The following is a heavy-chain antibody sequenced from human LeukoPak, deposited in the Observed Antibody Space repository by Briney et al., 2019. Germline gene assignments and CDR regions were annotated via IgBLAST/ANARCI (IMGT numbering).Heavy chain of an antibody. CDR1: GFTFSSYG. Sequence: TGGSLRLSCAASGFTFSSYGMHWVRQAPGKGLEWVALIWYDGNNKYYADSVKGRFTISRDNSKNTLYLQLNSLRAEDTAVYYCARDTLYYYDSSGPPALDYWGQGTLVTVSS. CDR2: IWYDGNNK. V-gene: IGHV3-33*01. CDR3: ARDTLYYYDSSGPPALDY. J-gene: IGHJ4*02. D-gene: IGHD3-22*01.